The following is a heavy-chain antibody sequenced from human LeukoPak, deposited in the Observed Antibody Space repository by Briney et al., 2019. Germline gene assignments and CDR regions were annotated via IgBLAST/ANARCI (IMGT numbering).Heavy chain of an antibody. D-gene: IGHD5-12*01. CDR3: AREGHTSGFCGSFDI. CDR1: GFTFSSYG. CDR2: MSFDGSQ. J-gene: IGHJ3*02. Sequence: GGSLRLSCAASGFTFSSYGMHWVRRAPGKGLEWVAGMSFDGSQYYVESVKGRFTISRDNSGNTVYLHMTSLRPEDTAVYFCAREGHTSGFCGSFDIWGQGTTVTISS. V-gene: IGHV3-30*03.